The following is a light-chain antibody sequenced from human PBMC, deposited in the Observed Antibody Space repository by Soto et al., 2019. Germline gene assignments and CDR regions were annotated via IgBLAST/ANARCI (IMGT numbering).Light chain of an antibody. CDR2: EGS. V-gene: IGLV2-14*01. CDR1: SSDVGGYNY. J-gene: IGLJ1*01. CDR3: SSYRSRSLYV. Sequence: QSVLTQPASVSGSPGQSITISCTGTSSDVGGYNYVSWYQQHPGKAPKLMIYEGSKRPSGVSNRFSGSKSGNTASLTISGLQAEDDADYYCSSYRSRSLYVFGTGTKVTVL.